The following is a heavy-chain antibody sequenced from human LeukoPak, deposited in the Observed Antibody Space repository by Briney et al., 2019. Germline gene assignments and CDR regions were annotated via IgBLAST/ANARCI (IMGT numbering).Heavy chain of an antibody. CDR1: GGSISSSSYY. CDR3: ARLGSTMVRGALFDY. CDR2: IYYSGST. Sequence: SETLSLTCTVSGGSISSSSYYWGWIRQPPGKGLEWIGSIYYSGSTYYNPSLKSRVTISVDTSKNQFSLKLSSVTAADTAVYYRARLGSTMVRGALFDYWGQGTLVTVSS. D-gene: IGHD3-10*01. J-gene: IGHJ4*02. V-gene: IGHV4-39*01.